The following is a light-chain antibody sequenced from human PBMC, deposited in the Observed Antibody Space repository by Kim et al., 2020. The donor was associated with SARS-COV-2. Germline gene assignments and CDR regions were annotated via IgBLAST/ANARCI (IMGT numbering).Light chain of an antibody. Sequence: GAIGQTARMTCGGENIEKRNVHWYQQRPGQAPILVIYRDSKRPSGIPERVSGSNSGNTATLTISRVQAGDEADYYCQVWDGRAVVFGGGTQLTVL. V-gene: IGLV3-9*01. CDR1: NIEKRN. J-gene: IGLJ2*01. CDR3: QVWDGRAVV. CDR2: RDS.